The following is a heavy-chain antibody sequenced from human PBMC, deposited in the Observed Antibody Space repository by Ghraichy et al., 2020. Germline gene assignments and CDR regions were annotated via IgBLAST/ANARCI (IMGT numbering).Heavy chain of an antibody. J-gene: IGHJ6*03. CDR2: IRSKANSYAT. D-gene: IGHD6-6*01. Sequence: GESLNISCAASGFTFSGSAMHWVRQASGKGLEWVGRIRSKANSYATAYAASVKGRFTISRDDSKNTAYLQMNSLKTEDTAVYYCTRLVPLKAYYMDVWGKGTTVTVSS. CDR1: GFTFSGSA. CDR3: TRLVPLKAYYMDV. V-gene: IGHV3-73*01.